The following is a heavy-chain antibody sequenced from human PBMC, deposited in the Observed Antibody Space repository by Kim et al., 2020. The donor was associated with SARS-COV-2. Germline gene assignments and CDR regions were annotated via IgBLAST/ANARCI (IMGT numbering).Heavy chain of an antibody. CDR2: ISSSSSYT. D-gene: IGHD2-2*01. V-gene: IGHV3-11*05. CDR3: ARESKAEKLGYCSSTSCQTRGAFDI. CDR1: GFTFSDYY. J-gene: IGHJ3*02. Sequence: GGSLRLSCAASGFTFSDYYISWIRQAPGKGLEWVSYISSSSSYTNYADSVKGRFTISRDNAKNSLYLQMNSLRAEDTAVYYCARESKAEKLGYCSSTSCQTRGAFDIWGQGTMVTVSS.